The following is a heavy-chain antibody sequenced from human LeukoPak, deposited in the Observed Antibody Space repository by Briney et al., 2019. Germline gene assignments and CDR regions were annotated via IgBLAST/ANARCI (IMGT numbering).Heavy chain of an antibody. J-gene: IGHJ4*02. Sequence: GGSLRLSCAASGFTFSSYWMSWVRQAPGKGLEWVANIKQDGSEKYYVDSVKGRFTISRDNAKNSLYLQMNSLRGEDTAVYYCARDCSGGSCYGWYYFDYWGQGTLVTVSS. D-gene: IGHD2-15*01. V-gene: IGHV3-7*01. CDR3: ARDCSGGSCYGWYYFDY. CDR2: IKQDGSEK. CDR1: GFTFSSYW.